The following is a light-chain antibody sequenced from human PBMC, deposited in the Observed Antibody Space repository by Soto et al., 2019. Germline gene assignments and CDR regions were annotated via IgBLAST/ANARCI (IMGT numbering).Light chain of an antibody. CDR1: QSISSN. V-gene: IGKV3-15*01. CDR2: GAS. J-gene: IGKJ1*01. Sequence: EIVMTQSPATLSVSPGERATLSCRASQSISSNLAWYQQKPGQAPRLLIYGASTRATGVPARFSGSGSGTEFTLTISSLQSEDFAVYYCQQYNNGPTFGQGTKVDIK. CDR3: QQYNNGPT.